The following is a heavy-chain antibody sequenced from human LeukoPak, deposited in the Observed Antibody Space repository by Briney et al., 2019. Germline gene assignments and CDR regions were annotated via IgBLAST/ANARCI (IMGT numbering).Heavy chain of an antibody. V-gene: IGHV5-51*01. J-gene: IGHJ6*02. CDR1: GYSFTSYW. CDR2: IYPGDSDT. CDR3: ARVGSGSYPTTYYYYYGMDV. D-gene: IGHD3-10*01. Sequence: GESLQISCEGSGYSFTSYWIGWVRQMPGKGLEWMGIIYPGDSDTRYSPSFQGQVTISADKSISTAYLQWSSLKASDTAMYYCARVGSGSYPTTYYYYYGMDVWGQGTTVTVSS.